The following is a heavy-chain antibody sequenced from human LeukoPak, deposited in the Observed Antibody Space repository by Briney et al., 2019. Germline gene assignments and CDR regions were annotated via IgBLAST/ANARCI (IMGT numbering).Heavy chain of an antibody. CDR1: GYTFTGYY. CDR3: ARDSRLSSGWYNY. Sequence: GASVKVSCKASGYTFTGYYMHWVRQAPGQGLEWMGWINPNSGGTNYAQKFQGRVTMTRDTSISTAYMELSRLRSEDTAVYYCARDSRLSSGWYNYWGQGTLVTVSS. V-gene: IGHV1-2*02. CDR2: INPNSGGT. J-gene: IGHJ4*02. D-gene: IGHD6-19*01.